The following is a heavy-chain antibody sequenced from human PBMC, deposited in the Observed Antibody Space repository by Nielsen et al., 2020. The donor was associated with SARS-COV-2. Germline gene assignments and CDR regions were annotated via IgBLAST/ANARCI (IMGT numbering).Heavy chain of an antibody. Sequence: ASVKVSCKASGYSFTSYEINWVRQATGQGLEWMGWMNPNSGNTGYAQKLQGRVTMTTDTSTSTAYMELRSLTSDDTAVYYCARSPGTTSGWYFHYWGQGTLVTVSS. CDR1: GYSFTSYE. D-gene: IGHD1-1*01. J-gene: IGHJ4*02. CDR2: MNPNSGNT. V-gene: IGHV1-8*02. CDR3: ARSPGTTSGWYFHY.